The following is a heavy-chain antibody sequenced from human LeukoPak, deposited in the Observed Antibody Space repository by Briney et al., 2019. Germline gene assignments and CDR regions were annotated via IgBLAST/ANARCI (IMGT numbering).Heavy chain of an antibody. Sequence: SEPLSLTCALYGGSFSGYYWSWIRQSPGKGLEGIGEINHSGSTNYTPSLKSRVTISVDTSKNQFSLKLSSVTAADTAVYYCARGVWGRVLYYYMDVWGKGTTVTVSS. CDR2: INHSGST. CDR1: GGSFSGYY. CDR3: ARGVWGRVLYYYMDV. D-gene: IGHD7-27*01. J-gene: IGHJ6*03. V-gene: IGHV4-34*01.